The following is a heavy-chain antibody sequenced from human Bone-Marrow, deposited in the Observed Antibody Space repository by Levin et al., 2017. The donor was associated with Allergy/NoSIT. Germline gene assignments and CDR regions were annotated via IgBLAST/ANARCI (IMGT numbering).Heavy chain of an antibody. J-gene: IGHJ4*02. Sequence: GGSLRLSCAASGFTFSSYEMNWVRQAPGKGLEWVSYISSSGSTIYYADSVKGRFTISRDNAKNSLYLQMNSLRAEDTAVYYCARDGGSWYGFDYWGQGTLVTVSS. D-gene: IGHD6-13*01. CDR1: GFTFSSYE. CDR2: ISSSGSTI. CDR3: ARDGGSWYGFDY. V-gene: IGHV3-48*03.